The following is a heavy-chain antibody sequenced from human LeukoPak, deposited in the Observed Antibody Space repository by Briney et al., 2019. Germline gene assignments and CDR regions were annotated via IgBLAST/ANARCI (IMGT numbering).Heavy chain of an antibody. CDR2: ISSSSSYI. Sequence: GGSLRLSCAASGFTFSSYSMNWVRQAPGKGLEWVSSISSSSSYIYYADSVRGRFTISRDNAKNSLYLQMNSLRAEDTAVYYCASRQPLLTRWGQGTLVTVSS. J-gene: IGHJ4*02. V-gene: IGHV3-21*01. CDR3: ASRQPLLTR. D-gene: IGHD2-2*01. CDR1: GFTFSSYS.